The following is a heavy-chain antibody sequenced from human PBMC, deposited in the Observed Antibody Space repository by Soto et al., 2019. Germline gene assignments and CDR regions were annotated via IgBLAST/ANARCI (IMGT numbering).Heavy chain of an antibody. Sequence: EVQLLESGGGLVQPGGSLRLSCAASGFTFSSYAMSCVRQAPGKGLEWVSAISGSGGSTYYADSVKGRFTISRDNSKNTLYLQMNSLRAEDTAVYYCAKDLNGDYYFDYWGQGTLVTVSS. V-gene: IGHV3-23*01. CDR2: ISGSGGST. D-gene: IGHD4-17*01. CDR3: AKDLNGDYYFDY. J-gene: IGHJ4*02. CDR1: GFTFSSYA.